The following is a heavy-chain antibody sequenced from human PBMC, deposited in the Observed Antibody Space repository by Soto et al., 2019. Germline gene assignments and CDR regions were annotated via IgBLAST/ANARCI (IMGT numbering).Heavy chain of an antibody. V-gene: IGHV4-61*01. CDR2: IYYSGSI. D-gene: IGHD3-22*01. Sequence: PSETLSLTCTVSGGSVSSGSYYWSWTRQPPGKGLEWIGYIYYSGSINYNPSLKSRVTISVDTSKNQFSLKLSSVTAADTAVYYCARDLLDYYDSSRYFDYWGQGTLVTVSS. CDR3: ARDLLDYYDSSRYFDY. CDR1: GGSVSSGSYY. J-gene: IGHJ4*02.